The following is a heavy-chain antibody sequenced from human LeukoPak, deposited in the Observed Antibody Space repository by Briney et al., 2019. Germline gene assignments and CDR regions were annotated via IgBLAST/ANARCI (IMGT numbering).Heavy chain of an antibody. CDR3: ARPLSGYSSSLAY. J-gene: IGHJ4*02. V-gene: IGHV3-30*04. CDR1: GFTFSNYV. CDR2: ISYSGNNK. D-gene: IGHD6-6*01. Sequence: GGSLRLSRGASGFTFSNYVMDWVRQAPGRGLEWVTLISYSGNNKYYADSVKGRFTISRDNSKNTLYLQMNSLRAEDTAVYYCARPLSGYSSSLAYWGQGTLVTVSS.